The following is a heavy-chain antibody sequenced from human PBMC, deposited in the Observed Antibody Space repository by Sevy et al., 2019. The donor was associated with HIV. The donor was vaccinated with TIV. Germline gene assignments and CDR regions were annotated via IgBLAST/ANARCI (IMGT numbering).Heavy chain of an antibody. CDR2: ISATGGST. CDR3: AKTLQKLPFHPHYFDY. D-gene: IGHD2-21*02. V-gene: IGHV3-23*01. J-gene: IGHJ4*02. Sequence: GSLRLSCGVSGFALRSYTMNWVRQAPGKGLEWVASISATGGSTYYADSGKGRFTISRDVSKSTLYLQMNSLTAEDTAMFYCAKTLQKLPFHPHYFDYWGQGTLVTVSS. CDR1: GFALRSYT.